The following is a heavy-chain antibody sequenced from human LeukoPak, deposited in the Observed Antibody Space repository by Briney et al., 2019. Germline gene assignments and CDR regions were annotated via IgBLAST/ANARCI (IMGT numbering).Heavy chain of an antibody. D-gene: IGHD3-10*01. V-gene: IGHV4-39*07. CDR3: ARGGSSYSGL. CDR1: GGSISSSSYY. Sequence: SETLSLTCTVSGGSISSSSYYWGWIRQPPGKGLEWIGSIYYSGSTYYNPSLKSRVTISVDTSKNQFSLKLSSVTAADTAVYYCARGGSSYSGLWGQGTLVTVSS. CDR2: IYYSGST. J-gene: IGHJ4*02.